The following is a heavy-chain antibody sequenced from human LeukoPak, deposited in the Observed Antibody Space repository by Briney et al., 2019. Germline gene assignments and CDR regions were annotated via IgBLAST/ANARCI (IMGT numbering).Heavy chain of an antibody. CDR2: IYSADDK. D-gene: IGHD3-16*02. CDR3: AHSGYDYVWGSYHSMDTFDY. V-gene: IGHV2-5*02. J-gene: IGHJ4*02. CDR1: VFSLSTSGLG. Sequence: SAPTLLNPTQTLTLTCTFSVFSLSTSGLGGGWIRQAPGKALEWIALIYSADDKRYSPSLKSKLTINKDTSKNQVVLTMTNMDPVDTATYYCAHSGYDYVWGSYHSMDTFDYWGQGTLVTVSS.